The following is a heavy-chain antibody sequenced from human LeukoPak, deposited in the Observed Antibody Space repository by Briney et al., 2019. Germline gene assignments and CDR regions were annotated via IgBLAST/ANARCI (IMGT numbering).Heavy chain of an antibody. V-gene: IGHV1-2*06. CDR3: AREAGDYYEKYFDC. CDR2: INPNSGGT. Sequence: ASVKVSCKASGYTFTGYYMHWVRQAPGQGLEWMGRINPNSGGTNYAQKFQGRVTMTRDTSISTAYMELSRLRSDDTAVYYCAREAGDYYEKYFDCWGQGPLVTVSS. D-gene: IGHD3-22*01. J-gene: IGHJ4*02. CDR1: GYTFTGYY.